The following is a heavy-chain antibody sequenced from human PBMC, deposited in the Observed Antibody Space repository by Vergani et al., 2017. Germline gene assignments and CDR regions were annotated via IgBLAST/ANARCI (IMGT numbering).Heavy chain of an antibody. V-gene: IGHV2-5*01. CDR2: VSWNDDE. Sequence: QITLRESGPTLVKPTQTLTLTCTFSGFSLTTGGEGVGWIRQPPGRALEWLAFVSWNDDERYSSSLKSRVTITKDTSKNEVILTMATMDPVDTATYYCVHRLGYFDWDGAFDVWGPGTMVTVSS. J-gene: IGHJ3*01. CDR1: GFSLTTGGEG. CDR3: VHRLGYFDWDGAFDV. D-gene: IGHD3-9*01.